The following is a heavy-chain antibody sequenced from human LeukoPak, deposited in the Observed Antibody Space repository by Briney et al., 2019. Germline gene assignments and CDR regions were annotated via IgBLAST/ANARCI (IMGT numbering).Heavy chain of an antibody. D-gene: IGHD2-2*01. Sequence: GGSLKLSCAASGFSFSLYAMNWVRQAPGKGLEWISYINSGGDDIHYAASVRGRFTISRDDAGNTLFLQLSSLRAEDTAVYYCARDTIQPGLIDDWGQGTLVTVSS. V-gene: IGHV3-48*03. CDR2: INSGGDDI. CDR3: ARDTIQPGLIDD. CDR1: GFSFSLYA. J-gene: IGHJ4*02.